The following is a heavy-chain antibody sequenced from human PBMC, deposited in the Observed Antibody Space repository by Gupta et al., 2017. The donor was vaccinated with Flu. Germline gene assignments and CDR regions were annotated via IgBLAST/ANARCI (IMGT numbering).Heavy chain of an antibody. CDR3: STVGGRSSTSCNY. J-gene: IGHJ4*02. V-gene: IGHV3-15*01. D-gene: IGHD2-2*01. Sequence: NAWRNWGGQARGRGREGVGRIKRKTEVGTTDYAAPVKGRCSISRDDSKNTLYQQMDSLQTEDTAVYYCSTVGGRSSTSCNYWCQGTQVTVSS. CDR1: NAW. CDR2: IKRKTEVGTT.